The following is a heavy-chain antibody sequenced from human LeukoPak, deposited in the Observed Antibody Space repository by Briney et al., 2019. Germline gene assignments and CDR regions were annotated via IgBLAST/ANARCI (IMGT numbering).Heavy chain of an antibody. CDR3: AKGRPVVVPAAGMDV. CDR2: ISHDGSNS. CDR1: GFTFGNHG. D-gene: IGHD2-2*01. V-gene: IGHV3-30*18. J-gene: IGHJ6*03. Sequence: TGGSLRLSCVASGFTFGNHGMHWVRQAPGKGLEWVAVISHDGSNSYYADSVKGRFTISRDNSKNTLYLQMNSLRAEDTAVYYCAKGRPVVVPAAGMDVWGKGTTVTVSS.